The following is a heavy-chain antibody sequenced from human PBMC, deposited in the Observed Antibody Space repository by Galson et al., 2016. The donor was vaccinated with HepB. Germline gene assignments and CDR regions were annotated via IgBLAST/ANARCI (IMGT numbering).Heavy chain of an antibody. CDR2: IRNRPNNYTT. J-gene: IGHJ6*02. CDR3: AKDLGGGLDV. CDR1: GFAFGNYA. V-gene: IGHV3-72*01. D-gene: IGHD3-16*01. Sequence: SLRLSCAASGFAFGNYAMYWVRQAPGQGLEWVGRIRNRPNNYTTEYAASVKGRFAISRDDSKNSLFLQMNSLRTDDTALYYCAKDLGGGLDVWGLGTTVTVSS.